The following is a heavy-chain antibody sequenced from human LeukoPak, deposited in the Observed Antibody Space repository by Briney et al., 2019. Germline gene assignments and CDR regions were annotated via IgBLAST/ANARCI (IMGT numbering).Heavy chain of an antibody. Sequence: GGSLRLSCAASGFTVSSNYMSWVRQAPGKGLEWVSVIYSGGSTYYADSVKGRFTISRDNSKNTLYLQMNSLRAEDTAVYYCAKEEAGYCSGGRCYSLNYWGQGTLVTVSS. CDR3: AKEEAGYCSGGRCYSLNY. V-gene: IGHV3-53*01. CDR2: IYSGGST. J-gene: IGHJ4*02. D-gene: IGHD2-15*01. CDR1: GFTVSSNY.